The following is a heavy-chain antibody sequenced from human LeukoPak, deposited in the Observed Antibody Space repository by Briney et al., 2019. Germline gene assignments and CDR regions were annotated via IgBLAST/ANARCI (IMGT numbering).Heavy chain of an antibody. J-gene: IGHJ5*01. Sequence: SETLSLTCTVSGDSISTSYWSWIRQPARKRMEWIGRIFASGETNYNPSLESRVIISRDTSNNQFFLRLTSVTAADTAVYYCARDRYTWHDRDWFDSWGQGTLVTVSS. CDR2: IFASGET. D-gene: IGHD1-20*01. CDR1: GDSISTSY. CDR3: ARDRYTWHDRDWFDS. V-gene: IGHV4-4*07.